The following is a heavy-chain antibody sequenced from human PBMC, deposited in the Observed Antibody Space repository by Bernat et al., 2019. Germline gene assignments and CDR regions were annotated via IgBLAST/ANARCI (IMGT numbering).Heavy chain of an antibody. CDR3: TTDPYHLRIWY. D-gene: IGHD2-15*01. CDR1: GFGFNNAW. Sequence: EVHLVESGGGLVKPGGSLRLSCEASGFGFNNAWMNWVRQAPGKGQEWVGRIKSKTDGGTKDYAAPVKGRFTISRDDSKNTLYLQMNSLKTEDTAVYYCTTDPYHLRIWYWGQGTLVTVSS. J-gene: IGHJ4*02. CDR2: IKSKTDGGTK. V-gene: IGHV3-15*07.